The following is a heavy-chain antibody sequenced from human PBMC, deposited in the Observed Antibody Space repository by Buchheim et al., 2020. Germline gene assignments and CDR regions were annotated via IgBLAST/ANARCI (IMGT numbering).Heavy chain of an antibody. CDR1: GGSISSYY. J-gene: IGHJ6*02. Sequence: QVQLQESGPGLVKPSETLSLTCTVSGGSISSYYWSWIRQPPGKGLEWIGYIYYSGSTNYNPSLKSRVTISVDTSKNQFSLKLSSVTAADTAVYYCARGYDFWSGYYTYYYYCGMDVWGQGTT. CDR2: IYYSGST. V-gene: IGHV4-59*01. D-gene: IGHD3-3*01. CDR3: ARGYDFWSGYYTYYYYCGMDV.